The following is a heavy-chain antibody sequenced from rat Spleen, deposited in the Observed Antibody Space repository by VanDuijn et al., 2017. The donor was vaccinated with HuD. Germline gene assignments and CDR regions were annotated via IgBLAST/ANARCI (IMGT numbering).Heavy chain of an antibody. CDR2: ISYDGSST. J-gene: IGHJ2*01. D-gene: IGHD1-4*01. CDR1: GFTFSDYN. V-gene: IGHV5-7*01. Sequence: EVQLVESGGGLVQPGRSLKLSCAASGFTFSDYNMAWVRQAPKKGLEWVATISYDGSSTYYRDSVKGRFTISRDNAKSTLYLQMDSLRSEDTATYYCARLPGYKSPADYWGQGVMVTVSS. CDR3: ARLPGYKSPADY.